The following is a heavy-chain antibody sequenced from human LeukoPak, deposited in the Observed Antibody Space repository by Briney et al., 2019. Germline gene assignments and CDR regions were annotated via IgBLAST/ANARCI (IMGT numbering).Heavy chain of an antibody. V-gene: IGHV3-30*02. D-gene: IGHD1-26*01. Sequence: PGGSLRLSCAASGFTFSSYCMHWVRQAPGKGLEWVALIRYDGSNKYYADSVKGRFTISRDNSKNTLYLQMNSLRAEDTAVYYYAKDRIALGFFDYWGQGTLVTVSS. CDR2: IRYDGSNK. CDR1: GFTFSSYC. J-gene: IGHJ4*02. CDR3: AKDRIALGFFDY.